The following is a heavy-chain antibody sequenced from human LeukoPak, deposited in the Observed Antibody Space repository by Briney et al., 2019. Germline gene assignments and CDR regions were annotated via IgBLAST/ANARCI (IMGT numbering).Heavy chain of an antibody. J-gene: IGHJ6*03. Sequence: GGSLRLSCAASGFTFDDYGMSWFRQAPGKGLEWVSGISWNGGRTGYADSVKGRFIISRDNAKTSLYLQVNSLRAEDTAVYYCATDIVLMVYATFYMDVWGKGTTVTVSS. CDR2: ISWNGGRT. CDR3: ATDIVLMVYATFYMDV. V-gene: IGHV3-20*04. D-gene: IGHD2-8*01. CDR1: GFTFDDYG.